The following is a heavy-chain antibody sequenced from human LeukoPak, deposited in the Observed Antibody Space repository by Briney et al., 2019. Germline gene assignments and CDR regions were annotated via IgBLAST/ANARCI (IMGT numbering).Heavy chain of an antibody. J-gene: IGHJ4*02. V-gene: IGHV3-23*01. CDR2: ISGSGGST. CDR3: AKAKGVSLPADY. Sequence: GGSLRLSCAASGFTFSSSGMSWVRQAPGKGLEWVSAISGSGGSTYYADSVKGRFTISRDNSKNTLYLQMNSLRAEDTAVYYCAKAKGVSLPADYWGQGTLVTVSS. D-gene: IGHD3-16*02. CDR1: GFTFSSSG.